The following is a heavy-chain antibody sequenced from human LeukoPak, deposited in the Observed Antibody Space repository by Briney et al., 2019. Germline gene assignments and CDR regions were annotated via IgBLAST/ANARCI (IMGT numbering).Heavy chain of an antibody. V-gene: IGHV3-49*03. D-gene: IGHD3-22*01. CDR2: IRSKASGGTT. Sequence: GRSLRLSCTASGFTFGDYAMSWFRQAPGKGLEWVGFIRSKASGGTTEYAASVKGRFTISRDDSKSIAYLQMNSLKIEDTAVYYCTTTLQYYYDTSGPFPDAFDIWGQGTMVTVSS. CDR3: TTTLQYYYDTSGPFPDAFDI. J-gene: IGHJ3*02. CDR1: GFTFGDYA.